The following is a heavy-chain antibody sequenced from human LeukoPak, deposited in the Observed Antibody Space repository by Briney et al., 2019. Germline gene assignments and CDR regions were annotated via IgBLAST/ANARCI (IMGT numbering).Heavy chain of an antibody. D-gene: IGHD2-2*01. J-gene: IGHJ4*02. CDR1: GGSISSSSYY. CDR2: INYSGST. Sequence: KPSETLSLTCTVSGGSISSSSYYWGWIRQPPGKGLEWIGSINYSGSTYHNPSLKSRVTISVDTSKNQFSLKVSPVTAADTAAYYCARHAEAGTTSCPLDYWGQGTLVTVSS. V-gene: IGHV4-39*01. CDR3: ARHAEAGTTSCPLDY.